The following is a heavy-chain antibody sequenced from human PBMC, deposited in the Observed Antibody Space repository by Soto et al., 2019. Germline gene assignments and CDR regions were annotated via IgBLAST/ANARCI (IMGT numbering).Heavy chain of an antibody. J-gene: IGHJ6*02. CDR1: GFTFSSYW. CDR2: IKSDGSST. CDR3: ARVDCTGCSCYPYARFPHDV. Sequence: PGGSLRLSCAATGFTFSSYWMHWVRQAPGKGLVWVSRIKSDGSSTSYADSVKGRFTISRDNAKNTLSLQMNSLRAEDTAVYYCARVDCTGCSCYPYARFPHDVRGQGTTVTVSS. D-gene: IGHD2-15*01. V-gene: IGHV3-74*01.